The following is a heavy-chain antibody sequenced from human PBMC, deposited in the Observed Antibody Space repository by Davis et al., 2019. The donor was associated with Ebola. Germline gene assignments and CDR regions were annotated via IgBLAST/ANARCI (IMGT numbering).Heavy chain of an antibody. V-gene: IGHV3-23*01. J-gene: IGHJ4*02. Sequence: GESLKISCAASGFTFSSYAMSWVRQAPGKGLEWVSGISGSGGSTFYADSVKGRFTISRDNSKNTLYLQMNRQRAEDTAVYYCAKEGHLLSSDTPPYYFDYWGQGTLVTVSS. CDR1: GFTFSSYA. CDR3: AKEGHLLSSDTPPYYFDY. D-gene: IGHD2-2*01. CDR2: ISGSGGST.